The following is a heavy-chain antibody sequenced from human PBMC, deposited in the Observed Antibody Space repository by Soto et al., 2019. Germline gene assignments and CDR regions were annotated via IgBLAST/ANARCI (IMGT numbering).Heavy chain of an antibody. V-gene: IGHV3-15*01. Sequence: GSLRLSCAASGFTFSNAWMSWVRQAPGKGLEWVGRIKSKTDGGTTDYAAPVKGRFTISRDDSKNTLYLQMNSLKTEDTAVYYCTTDSDSSGYYGGWFDPWGQGTLVTVS. CDR2: IKSKTDGGTT. J-gene: IGHJ5*02. CDR3: TTDSDSSGYYGGWFDP. CDR1: GFTFSNAW. D-gene: IGHD3-22*01.